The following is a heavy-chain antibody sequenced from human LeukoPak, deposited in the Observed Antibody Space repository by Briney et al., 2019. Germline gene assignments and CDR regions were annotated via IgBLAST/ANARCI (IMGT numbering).Heavy chain of an antibody. CDR2: IIPIFGTA. CDR1: GGTFSSYT. D-gene: IGHD2-8*01. V-gene: IGHV1-69*05. J-gene: IGHJ4*02. Sequence: GASVKVSCRASGGTFSSYTISWVRQAPGQGLEWMGRIIPIFGTANYAQKFQGRVTITTDESTSTAYMELSSLRSEDTAVYYCARATWGGYCTNGVCYDYWGQGTLVTVSS. CDR3: ARATWGGYCTNGVCYDY.